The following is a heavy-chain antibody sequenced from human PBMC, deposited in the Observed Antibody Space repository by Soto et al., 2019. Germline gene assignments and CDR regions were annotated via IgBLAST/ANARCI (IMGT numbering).Heavy chain of an antibody. CDR2: IYYSGST. CDR3: ARSPYDFWSGYSSYYFDY. V-gene: IGHV4-59*08. D-gene: IGHD3-3*01. CDR1: GGPISSYY. J-gene: IGHJ4*02. Sequence: SETLSLTCTVSGGPISSYYWSWIRQPPGKGLEWIGYIYYSGSTNYNPSLKSRVTISVDTSKNQFSLKLSSVTAADTAVYYCARSPYDFWSGYSSYYFDYWGQGTLVTVCS.